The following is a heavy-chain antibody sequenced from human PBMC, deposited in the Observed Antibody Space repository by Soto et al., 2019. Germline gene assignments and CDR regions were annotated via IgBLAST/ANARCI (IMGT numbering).Heavy chain of an antibody. Sequence: QVQLVESGGGVVQPGSSLRLSCAASGFTFSLFGMHWVRQAPGKRLEGVAHIWNDGSKEFYADSVRGRFTISRDNSRSTLYLEMNSLRVKDTAVYFCGASYCSSNSCYRRLDYWGKGALITVSS. CDR2: IWNDGSKE. J-gene: IGHJ4*02. CDR1: GFTFSLFG. CDR3: GASYCSSNSCYRRLDY. D-gene: IGHD2-2*01. V-gene: IGHV3-33*01.